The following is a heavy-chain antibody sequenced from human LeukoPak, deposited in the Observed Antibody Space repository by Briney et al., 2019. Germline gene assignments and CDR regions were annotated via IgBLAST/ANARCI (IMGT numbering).Heavy chain of an antibody. CDR3: ARDYSGSYH. CDR2: IYHSGST. Sequence: SETLSLTCTVSGGSISSYYWSWIRQPPGKGLEWIGYIYHSGSTYYNPSLKSRVTISVDRSKNQFSLKLSSVTAADTAVYYCARDYSGSYHWGQGTLVTVSS. CDR1: GGSISSYY. V-gene: IGHV4-59*12. D-gene: IGHD1-26*01. J-gene: IGHJ5*02.